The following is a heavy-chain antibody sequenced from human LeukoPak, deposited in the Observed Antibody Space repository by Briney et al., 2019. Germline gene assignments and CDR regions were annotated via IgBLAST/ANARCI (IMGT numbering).Heavy chain of an antibody. CDR1: GYTFTGYY. CDR3: ARGSRIRFLEWLLNYYGMDV. CDR2: INPNSGGT. Sequence: VKVSCKASGYTFTGYYMHWVRQAPGQGLGWMGWINPNSGGTNYAQKFQGRVTMTRDTSISTAYMELSRLRSDDTAVYYCARGSRIRFLEWLLNYYGMDVWGQGTTVTVSS. V-gene: IGHV1-2*02. J-gene: IGHJ6*02. D-gene: IGHD3-3*01.